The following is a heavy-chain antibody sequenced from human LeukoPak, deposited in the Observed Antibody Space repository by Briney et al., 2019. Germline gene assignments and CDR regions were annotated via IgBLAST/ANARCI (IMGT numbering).Heavy chain of an antibody. CDR3: AKDRQYSYGYPVYFEY. Sequence: GGSLTHLHAASGFTLHYYALLGVGQAPARGLDGVSAISGSCGSTFFADSVQGRFTISRDNSKNPLYLQMNSLRAEDTAVYYCAKDRQYSYGYPVYFEYWGQGTLVTVSS. V-gene: IGHV3-23*01. CDR2: ISGSCGST. CDR1: GFTLHYYA. J-gene: IGHJ4*02. D-gene: IGHD5-18*01.